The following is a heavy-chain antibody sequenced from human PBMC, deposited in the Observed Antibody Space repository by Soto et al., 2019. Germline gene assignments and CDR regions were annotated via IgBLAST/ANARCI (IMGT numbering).Heavy chain of an antibody. CDR3: AREWELLGGFDY. CDR1: GGSISSYY. CDR2: IYYSGST. Sequence: QVQLQESGPGLVKPSETLSLTCTVSGGSISSYYWSWIRQPPGKGLEWIGYIYYSGSTNYNPSLKSRVTISVDTSKNQFSLKLSSVTAADPAVYYCAREWELLGGFDYWGQGTLVTVSS. J-gene: IGHJ4*02. V-gene: IGHV4-59*01. D-gene: IGHD1-26*01.